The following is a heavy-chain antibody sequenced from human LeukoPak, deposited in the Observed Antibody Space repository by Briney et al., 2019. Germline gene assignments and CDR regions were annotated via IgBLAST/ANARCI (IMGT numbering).Heavy chain of an antibody. D-gene: IGHD1-26*01. V-gene: IGHV4-38-2*02. Sequence: SDTLSLPCSVSGHSIRSRYSWGWIRQAPGKGLEWIGSISHSGTTAYTPSLKSRGTISGDTSKTQFSLNLKSVTAADTAVYYCAKEDGSADYFVSWGQGTLVTVSS. J-gene: IGHJ4*02. CDR3: AKEDGSADYFVS. CDR2: ISHSGTT. CDR1: GHSIRSRYS.